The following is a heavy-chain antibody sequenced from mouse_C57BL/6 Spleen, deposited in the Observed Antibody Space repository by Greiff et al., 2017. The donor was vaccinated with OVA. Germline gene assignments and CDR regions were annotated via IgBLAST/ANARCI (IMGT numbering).Heavy chain of an antibody. Sequence: DSGPGLVKPSQSLSLTCSVTGYSITSGYYWNWIRQFPGNKLEWMGYISYDGSNNYNPSLKNRISITRDTSKNQFFLKLNSVTTEDTATYYCAREDYLYYFDYWGQGTTLTVSS. V-gene: IGHV3-6*01. CDR1: GYSITSGYY. CDR2: ISYDGSN. CDR3: AREDYLYYFDY. J-gene: IGHJ2*01. D-gene: IGHD2-4*01.